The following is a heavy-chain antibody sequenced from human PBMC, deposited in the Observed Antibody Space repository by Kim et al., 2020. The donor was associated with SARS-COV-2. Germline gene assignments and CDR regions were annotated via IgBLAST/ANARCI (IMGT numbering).Heavy chain of an antibody. V-gene: IGHV3-23*01. Sequence: GGSLRLSCAASGFTFSSYAMSWVRQAPGKGPEWVSAISGSGGSTYYADSVKGRFTISRDNSKNTLYLQMNSLRAEDTAVYYCAKPLLVVTAITRAEYFQRWGQGTLVTVSS. CDR1: GFTFSSYA. D-gene: IGHD2-21*02. CDR3: AKPLLVVTAITRAEYFQR. J-gene: IGHJ1*01. CDR2: ISGSGGST.